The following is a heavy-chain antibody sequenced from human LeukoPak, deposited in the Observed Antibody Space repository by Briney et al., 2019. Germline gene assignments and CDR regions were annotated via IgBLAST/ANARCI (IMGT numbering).Heavy chain of an antibody. D-gene: IGHD7-27*01. J-gene: IGHJ2*01. V-gene: IGHV1-18*01. Sequence: AAVTVSFKASGYTFTIYGNSWVRQAPGQGLEWMGRISAYNGNTNSAQKLQGTVTMTTDTSTSTAYMELRSLRSDDTAVYYCARAWGSHSWYFYLWGRGTLATVSS. CDR2: ISAYNGNT. CDR3: ARAWGSHSWYFYL. CDR1: GYTFTIYG.